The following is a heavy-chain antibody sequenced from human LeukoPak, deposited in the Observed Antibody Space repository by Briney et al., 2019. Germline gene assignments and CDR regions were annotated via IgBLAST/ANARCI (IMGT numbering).Heavy chain of an antibody. D-gene: IGHD3-22*01. CDR2: INPNSGGT. Sequence: GASVKVSCKASGYTFTGYYMHWVRQAPGQGLEWMGWINPNSGGTNYAQKFQGRVTMTRDTSISTAYMELSRLRSDDTAVYYCARAYYYDSSGYYYLKYGGQGTLVTVSS. CDR3: ARAYYYDSSGYYYLKY. V-gene: IGHV1-2*02. J-gene: IGHJ4*02. CDR1: GYTFTGYY.